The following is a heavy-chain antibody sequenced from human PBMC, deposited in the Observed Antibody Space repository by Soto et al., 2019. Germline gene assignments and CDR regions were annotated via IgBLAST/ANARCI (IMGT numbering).Heavy chain of an antibody. Sequence: MQLVQSGPEVKKPGTSVKVSCKASGFTFTSSAVQWVRQARGQRLEWIGWIVVGSGNTNYAQKFQERVTITRDMSTSTAYMELSSLRSEDTAVYYCAADRYCSSTSCYYYYGMDVWGQGTTVTVSS. J-gene: IGHJ6*02. CDR2: IVVGSGNT. CDR3: AADRYCSSTSCYYYYGMDV. D-gene: IGHD2-2*01. CDR1: GFTFTSSA. V-gene: IGHV1-58*01.